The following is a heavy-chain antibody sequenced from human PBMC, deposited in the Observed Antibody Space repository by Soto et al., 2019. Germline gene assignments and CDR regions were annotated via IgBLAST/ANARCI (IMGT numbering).Heavy chain of an antibody. CDR1: GYSFIAYG. V-gene: IGHV1-18*04. D-gene: IGHD4-17*01. CDR2: ISPYNGNT. Sequence: QVQLVQSGTELKKPGASVKVSCRASGYSFIAYGLSWVRQAPGQGLEWMGWISPYNGNTNYAEKFQGRVTMTTDTSTSTAYVDLRNLRSDDTALYYCATTTVTSHFDHWGQGTLVTVSS. CDR3: ATTTVTSHFDH. J-gene: IGHJ4*01.